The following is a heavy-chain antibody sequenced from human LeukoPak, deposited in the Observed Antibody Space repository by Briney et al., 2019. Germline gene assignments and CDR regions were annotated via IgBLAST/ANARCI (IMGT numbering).Heavy chain of an antibody. CDR2: TSAYNGNT. Sequence: ASVKVSCKASGYTFTSYGISWVRQAPGQGLEWMGWTSAYNGNTNHAQKLQGRVTMTTDTSTSTAYMELRSLRSDDTAVYYCAREFYDFWSGPYFDYWGQGTLVTVSS. CDR3: AREFYDFWSGPYFDY. D-gene: IGHD3-3*01. CDR1: GYTFTSYG. J-gene: IGHJ4*02. V-gene: IGHV1-18*01.